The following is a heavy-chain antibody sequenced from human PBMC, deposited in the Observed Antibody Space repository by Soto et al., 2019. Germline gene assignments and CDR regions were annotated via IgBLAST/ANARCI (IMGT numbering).Heavy chain of an antibody. J-gene: IGHJ4*02. V-gene: IGHV4-39*01. D-gene: IGHD6-13*01. CDR1: GGSISSSSYY. Sequence: QLQLQESGPGLVKPSETLSLTCTVSGGSISSSSYYWGWIRQPPGKGLEWIGSIYYSGSTYYNPSHKSRVTISVDTSKNQFSLKLSSVTAADTAVYYCARQYSSSWYRGANYWGQGTLVTVSS. CDR2: IYYSGST. CDR3: ARQYSSSWYRGANY.